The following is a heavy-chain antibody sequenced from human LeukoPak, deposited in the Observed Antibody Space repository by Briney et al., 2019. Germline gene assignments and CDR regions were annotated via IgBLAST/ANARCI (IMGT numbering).Heavy chain of an antibody. Sequence: PGGSLRLSCAASGFTFSNYNMNWVRQAPGKAMEWVSSITSSATYIFYADSVKGRFTISRDNSKNTLYLQMTSLRADDTAVYYCAKIMALYCSGGTCNELDYWGQGALATVSS. V-gene: IGHV3-21*04. D-gene: IGHD2-15*01. CDR1: GFTFSNYN. J-gene: IGHJ4*02. CDR3: AKIMALYCSGGTCNELDY. CDR2: ITSSATYI.